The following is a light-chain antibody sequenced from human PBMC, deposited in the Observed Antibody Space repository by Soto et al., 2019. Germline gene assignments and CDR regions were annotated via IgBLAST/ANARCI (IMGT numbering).Light chain of an antibody. CDR3: QQYESLPLT. CDR1: QYINKN. V-gene: IGKV1-33*01. J-gene: IGKJ5*01. Sequence: DIQMTQSPSSLSAYVGDRVTITCQASQYINKNLIWYQQKPGKAPKLLIYDASDLETGVPSRFSGSGSGTGFTFTISSLQPEDFATYYCQQYESLPLTFGQGTRLEIK. CDR2: DAS.